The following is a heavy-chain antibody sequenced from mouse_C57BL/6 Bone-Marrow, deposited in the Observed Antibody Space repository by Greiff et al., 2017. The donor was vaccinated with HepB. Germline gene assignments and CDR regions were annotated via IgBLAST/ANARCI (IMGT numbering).Heavy chain of an antibody. CDR3: ASPSYDYDVGY. J-gene: IGHJ2*01. Sequence: VQLKESGPELVKPGASVKISCKASGYTFTDYYMNWVKQSHGKSLEWIGDINPNNGGTSYNQKFKGKATLTVDKSSSTAYMELRSLTSEDSAVYYCASPSYDYDVGYWGQGTTLTVSS. D-gene: IGHD2-4*01. CDR2: INPNNGGT. V-gene: IGHV1-26*01. CDR1: GYTFTDYY.